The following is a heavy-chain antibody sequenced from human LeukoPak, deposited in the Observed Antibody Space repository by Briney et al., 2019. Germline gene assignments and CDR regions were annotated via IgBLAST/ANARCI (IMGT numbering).Heavy chain of an antibody. CDR3: ARDEGGGGY. V-gene: IGHV4-61*08. J-gene: IGHJ4*02. CDR1: GGSVSSGDYY. D-gene: IGHD3-10*01. CDR2: INHSGST. Sequence: PSGTLSLTCTVSGGSVSSGDYYWNWIRQPPGKGLEWIGEINHSGSTNYNPSLKSRITISEDTSKNQVSLKLSSVTAADTAVYYCARDEGGGGYWGQGTLVTVSS.